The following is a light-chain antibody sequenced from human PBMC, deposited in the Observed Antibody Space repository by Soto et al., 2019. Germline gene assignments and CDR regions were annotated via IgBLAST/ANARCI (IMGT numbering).Light chain of an antibody. J-gene: IGKJ1*01. Sequence: DIQMTQSPSSLSASVGDRVTITCRASQGLNNYLAWYQQKPGKVPTLLISAASTLQSGVPSRFSGSGSGTDFTLTINSLQPEDVATYYCQKYDSAPQTFGQGTKVEI. CDR3: QKYDSAPQT. V-gene: IGKV1-27*01. CDR1: QGLNNY. CDR2: AAS.